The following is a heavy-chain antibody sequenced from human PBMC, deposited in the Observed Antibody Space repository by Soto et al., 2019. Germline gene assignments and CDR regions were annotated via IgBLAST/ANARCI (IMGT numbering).Heavy chain of an antibody. Sequence: GAAVKVSCKASGGTFSSSAISWVRPAPGQGLEWTGGIIPIFGTANYAQKFQGRVTITADESTSTAYMELSSLRSEDTAVYYCARAGLELQDNWFDPWGQGTLVTVSS. CDR2: IIPIFGTA. CDR3: ARAGLELQDNWFDP. V-gene: IGHV1-69*13. D-gene: IGHD1-7*01. CDR1: GGTFSSSA. J-gene: IGHJ5*02.